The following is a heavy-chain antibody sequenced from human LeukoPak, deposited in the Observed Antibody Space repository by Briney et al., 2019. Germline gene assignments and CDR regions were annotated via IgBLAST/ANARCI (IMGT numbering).Heavy chain of an antibody. CDR2: IIPILGIA. D-gene: IGHD6-6*01. CDR1: GGTFSSYA. V-gene: IGHV1-69*10. CDR3: ARGRAYSSSSGLFDY. Sequence: SVKVSCKASGGTFSSYAISWVRQAPGQGLEWMGGIIPILGIANYAQKFQGRVTITADKSTSTAYMELSSLRSEDTAVYYCARGRAYSSSSGLFDYWGQGTLVTVSS. J-gene: IGHJ4*02.